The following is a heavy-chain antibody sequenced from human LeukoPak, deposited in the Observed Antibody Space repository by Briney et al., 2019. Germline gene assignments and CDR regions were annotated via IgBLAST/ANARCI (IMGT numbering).Heavy chain of an antibody. Sequence: ASVKVSCKASGYTFTGYYMHWVRQAPGQGLEWMGWINPNSGGTNYAQKFQGRVTMTGDTSISTAYMELSRLRSDDTAVYYCARDLRWGIVGATTYFDYWGQGTLVTVSS. CDR2: INPNSGGT. V-gene: IGHV1-2*02. J-gene: IGHJ4*02. CDR3: ARDLRWGIVGATTYFDY. CDR1: GYTFTGYY. D-gene: IGHD1-26*01.